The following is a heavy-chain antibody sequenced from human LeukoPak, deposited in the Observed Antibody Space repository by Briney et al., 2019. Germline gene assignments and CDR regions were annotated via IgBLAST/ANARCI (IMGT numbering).Heavy chain of an antibody. CDR3: AKGRGTSDWYNSLDY. J-gene: IGHJ4*02. CDR2: ISWNSGNM. CDR1: GFTFDDYA. V-gene: IGHV3-9*01. D-gene: IGHD6-19*01. Sequence: GGSLRLSCAASGFTFDDYAMHWVRQAPGKGLEWVSSISWNSGNMDYADSVKGRFTISRDNAKNSLYLQMNSLRAEDTALYYCAKGRGTSDWYNSLDYWGQGTLVTVSS.